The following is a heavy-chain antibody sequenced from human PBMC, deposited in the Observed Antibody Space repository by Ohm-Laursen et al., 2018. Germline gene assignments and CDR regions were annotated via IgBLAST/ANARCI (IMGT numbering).Heavy chain of an antibody. Sequence: SLRLFCAASGFTFSIYGMHWVRQAPGKGLEWEAVIWYYGSNKYYADSVKGRFTISRDNSKNTLYLQMNSLRAEDTAVYYCARDMSFGDPEGGYYGMDVWGQGTTVTVSS. J-gene: IGHJ6*02. V-gene: IGHV3-33*01. CDR2: IWYYGSNK. CDR3: ARDMSFGDPEGGYYGMDV. CDR1: GFTFSIYG. D-gene: IGHD3-10*01.